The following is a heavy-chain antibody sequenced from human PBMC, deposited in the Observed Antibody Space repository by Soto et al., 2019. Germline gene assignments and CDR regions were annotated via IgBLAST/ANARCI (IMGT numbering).Heavy chain of an antibody. D-gene: IGHD6-19*01. J-gene: IGHJ4*02. Sequence: GGSLRLSCAASGFTFSSYAMHWVRQAAGKGLEWVAVISYDGSNKYYADSVKGRFTISRDNSKNTLYLQMNSLRAEDTAVYYCARVGKQWLVRLYVFDYWGQGTLVTVSS. CDR3: ARVGKQWLVRLYVFDY. CDR2: ISYDGSNK. V-gene: IGHV3-30-3*01. CDR1: GFTFSSYA.